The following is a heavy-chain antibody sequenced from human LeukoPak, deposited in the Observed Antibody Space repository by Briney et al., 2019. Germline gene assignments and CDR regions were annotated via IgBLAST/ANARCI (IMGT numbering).Heavy chain of an antibody. J-gene: IGHJ6*03. Sequence: SQTLSLTCTVSGGSISSGSYYWSWIRQPAGKGLEWIGRIYTSGSTNYNPSLKSRVTISVDTSKNQFSLKLSSVTAADTAVYYCARRAPSPYSGSSFYYYYYMDVWGKGTTVTVSS. CDR3: ARRAPSPYSGSSFYYYYYMDV. CDR2: IYTSGST. D-gene: IGHD6-6*01. CDR1: GGSISSGSYY. V-gene: IGHV4-61*02.